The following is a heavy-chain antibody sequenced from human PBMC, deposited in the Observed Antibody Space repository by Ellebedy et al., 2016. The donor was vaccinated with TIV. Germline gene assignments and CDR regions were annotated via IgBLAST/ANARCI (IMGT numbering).Heavy chain of an antibody. CDR1: GGSISHYY. D-gene: IGHD3-16*01. CDR2: IYHMGSA. V-gene: IGHV4-59*12. Sequence: SETLSLTXTVSGGSISHYYWSWIRQSPGKGLEWIGDIYHMGSATYNPSLKSRVTISMDTSKNQFSLTLFSVTPADTAVYYCARDVASSATRGPWFDPWGQGARVTISS. CDR3: ARDVASSATRGPWFDP. J-gene: IGHJ5*02.